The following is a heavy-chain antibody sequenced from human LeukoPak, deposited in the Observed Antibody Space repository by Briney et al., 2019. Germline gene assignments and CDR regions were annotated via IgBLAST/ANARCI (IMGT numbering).Heavy chain of an antibody. CDR1: GGSISSYY. Sequence: SETLSLTCTVSGGSISSYYWSWIRQPAGKGLEWIGHIYTSGSTNYNPSLKSRVTMSVVTSKNQFSLKLTSVTAADTAVYYCARIPALGYCTGTSCLDYWGQGTLVTVSS. CDR2: IYTSGST. D-gene: IGHD2-2*01. V-gene: IGHV4-4*07. CDR3: ARIPALGYCTGTSCLDY. J-gene: IGHJ4*02.